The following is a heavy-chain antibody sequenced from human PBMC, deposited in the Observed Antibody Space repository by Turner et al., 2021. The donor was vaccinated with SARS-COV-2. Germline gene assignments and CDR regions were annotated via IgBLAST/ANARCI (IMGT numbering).Heavy chain of an antibody. J-gene: IGHJ6*02. CDR1: GSTVTGYY. CDR2: VNPNSGDT. V-gene: IGHV1-2*02. CDR3: AILEDYDIFTGVDYGMDV. D-gene: IGHD3-9*01. Sequence: QVQLLQSGAEVKTPAGSVKIPCTASGSTVTGYYMHWVRQAPEQGLEGRGWVNPNSGDTDYAQKFQGRITMTRDTCISTAYMGRSRLRSEDTAVYYRAILEDYDIFTGVDYGMDVWGQGTTVTVSS.